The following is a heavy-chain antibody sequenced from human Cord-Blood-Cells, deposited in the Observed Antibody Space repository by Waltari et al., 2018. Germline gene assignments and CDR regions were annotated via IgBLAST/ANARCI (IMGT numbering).Heavy chain of an antibody. CDR3: ARVNSSGWYFDY. CDR2: SSSSSSYI. J-gene: IGHJ4*02. D-gene: IGHD6-19*01. CDR1: GFPFSSYS. Sequence: EVQLVESGGGLVKPGGSLSLSCAASGFPFSSYSMTWVRQAPGKGLEWVSSSSSSSSYIYYADSVKGRFTISRDNAKNSLYLQMNSLRAEDTAVYYCARVNSSGWYFDYWGQGTLVTVSS. V-gene: IGHV3-21*01.